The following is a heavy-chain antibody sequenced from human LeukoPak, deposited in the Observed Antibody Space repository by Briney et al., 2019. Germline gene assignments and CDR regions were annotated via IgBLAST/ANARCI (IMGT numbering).Heavy chain of an antibody. CDR2: ISWNSGSI. CDR1: GFTFDDYA. Sequence: PGRSLILSCAASGFTFDDYAMHWVRQAPGKGLEWVSGISWNSGSIGYADSVKGRFTISRDNAKNSLYLQMNSLRAEDTALYYCAKVGARFGEFDYWGQGTLVTVSS. CDR3: AKVGARFGEFDY. D-gene: IGHD3-10*01. V-gene: IGHV3-9*01. J-gene: IGHJ4*02.